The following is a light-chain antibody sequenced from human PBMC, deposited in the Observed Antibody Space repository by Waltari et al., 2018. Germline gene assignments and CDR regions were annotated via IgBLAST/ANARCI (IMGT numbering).Light chain of an antibody. J-gene: IGLJ2*01. V-gene: IGLV1-40*01. CDR2: GNS. Sequence: QSVLTQPPSVSGAPGQRVTISCTGTSSNFAAGHEVHWYQQFPGTAPKLRSYGNSNRPSGVPDRFSGSKSDTSASLTITGLQAEDEADYFCHSFDSSLSTGVVFGGGTKVTVL. CDR1: SSNFAAGHE. CDR3: HSFDSSLSTGVV.